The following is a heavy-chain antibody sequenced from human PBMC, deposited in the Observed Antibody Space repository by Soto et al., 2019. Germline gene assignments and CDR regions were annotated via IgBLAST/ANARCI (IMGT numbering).Heavy chain of an antibody. J-gene: IGHJ6*02. Sequence: GGSLRLSCAASGFTFSSYGMHWVRQAPGKGLEWVAVIWYDGSNKYYADSVKGRFTISRDNSKNTLYLQMNSLRAEDTAVYYCAATYYDFWSGYPYGMDVWGQGTTVTVSS. CDR3: AATYYDFWSGYPYGMDV. CDR2: IWYDGSNK. V-gene: IGHV3-33*01. CDR1: GFTFSSYG. D-gene: IGHD3-3*01.